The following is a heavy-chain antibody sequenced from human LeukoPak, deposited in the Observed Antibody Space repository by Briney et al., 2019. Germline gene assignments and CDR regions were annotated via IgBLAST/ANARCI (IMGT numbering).Heavy chain of an antibody. J-gene: IGHJ4*02. V-gene: IGHV3-64*04. CDR3: ARVIYSGWEGELSD. CDR1: GFPFSSYA. D-gene: IGHD6-19*01. CDR2: INDSGGST. Sequence: GGSLRLSCSASGFPFSSYAMHWVRQAPGKGLEYVSAINDSGGSTYYADSVKGRFTISRDNAKNTLYLQMNSLRAEDTAVYYCARVIYSGWEGELSDWGQGTLVTVSS.